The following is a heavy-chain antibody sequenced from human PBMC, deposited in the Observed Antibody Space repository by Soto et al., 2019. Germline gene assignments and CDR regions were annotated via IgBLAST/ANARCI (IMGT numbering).Heavy chain of an antibody. Sequence: SETLSLTCTVSGGSISSSGYYWSWVRQHPGKGLELIGYIYYSGSTYYNPSLKSRVTISVDTSKNQFSLKLSSVTAEDTAVYYCARVGRYSGYDADYWGQGTLVTVSS. CDR2: IYYSGST. CDR1: GGSISSSGYY. V-gene: IGHV4-31*03. D-gene: IGHD5-12*01. CDR3: ARVGRYSGYDADY. J-gene: IGHJ4*02.